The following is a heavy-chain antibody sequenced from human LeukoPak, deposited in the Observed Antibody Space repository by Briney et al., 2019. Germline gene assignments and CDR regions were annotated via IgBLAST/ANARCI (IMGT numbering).Heavy chain of an antibody. CDR1: GGSVSSGTYF. Sequence: PSETLSLTCTVSGGSVSSGTYFLNWIRQAPGKGLEWIGYIDYNGRTNYNPSLKSRVTISVCTSKNQFPLKVSSVTATDTTVYDCAWSSAWLTDHWGQGTLVTVSS. CDR3: AWSSAWLTDH. J-gene: IGHJ4*02. CDR2: IDYNGRT. V-gene: IGHV4-61*01. D-gene: IGHD6-19*01.